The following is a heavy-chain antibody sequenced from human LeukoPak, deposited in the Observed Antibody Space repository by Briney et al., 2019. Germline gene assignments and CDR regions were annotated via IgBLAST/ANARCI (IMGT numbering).Heavy chain of an antibody. CDR2: ISAPNAHT. Sequence: GMGSISAPNAHTYYAQKFQARLTMTTHTSTTPAYLELRSLRSDDTAVYYCASGQWLLMTHWGQGTLVTVSS. D-gene: IGHD3-22*01. J-gene: IGHJ4*02. V-gene: IGHV1-18*01. CDR3: ASGQWLLMTH.